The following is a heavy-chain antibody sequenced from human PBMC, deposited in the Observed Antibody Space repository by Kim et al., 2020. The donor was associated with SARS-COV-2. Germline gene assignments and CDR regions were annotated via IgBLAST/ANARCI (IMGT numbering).Heavy chain of an antibody. CDR2: ISSSGSTI. CDR1: GFTFSSYE. CDR3: ARVEMDIVVVPAAILYYYYMDV. Sequence: GGSLRLSCAASGFTFSSYEMNWVRQAPGKGLEWVSYISSSGSTIYYADSVKGRFTISRDNAKNSLYLQMNSLRAEDTAVYYCARVEMDIVVVPAAILYYYYMDVWGKGTTVTVSS. V-gene: IGHV3-48*03. J-gene: IGHJ6*03. D-gene: IGHD2-2*03.